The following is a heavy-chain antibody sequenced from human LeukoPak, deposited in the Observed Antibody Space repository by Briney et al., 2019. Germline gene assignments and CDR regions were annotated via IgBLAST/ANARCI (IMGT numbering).Heavy chain of an antibody. CDR2: INPNSGGT. Sequence: GASVKVSCKASGYTFTGYYMHWVRQAPGQGLEWMGWINPNSGGTNYAQKFQGRVTMTRDTSISTAYMEPSRLRSDDTAVYYCARESSGFVVVPAAIRNWFDPWGQGTLVTVSS. CDR3: ARESSGFVVVPAAIRNWFDP. CDR1: GYTFTGYY. J-gene: IGHJ5*02. D-gene: IGHD2-2*02. V-gene: IGHV1-2*02.